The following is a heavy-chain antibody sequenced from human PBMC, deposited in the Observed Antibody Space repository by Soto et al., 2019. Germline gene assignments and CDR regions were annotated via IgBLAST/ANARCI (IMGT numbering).Heavy chain of an antibody. V-gene: IGHV3-48*01. CDR1: GFSISGYA. CDR2: ISSSSSAI. CDR3: ARDLSRGSSFYYYMDV. D-gene: IGHD3-22*01. J-gene: IGHJ6*03. Sequence: EVQLVESGGGLVPPGGSLRLSCSASGFSISGYALNWVRQAPGKGPEWVSYISSSSSAIDYAGSVKGRFSISRDNGKDSLYLHMNSLRAEDTAVYYCARDLSRGSSFYYYMDVWGKGTAVTVSS.